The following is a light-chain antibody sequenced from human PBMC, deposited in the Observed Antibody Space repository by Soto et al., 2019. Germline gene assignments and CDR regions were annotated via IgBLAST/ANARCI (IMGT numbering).Light chain of an antibody. CDR3: QQYGSSPLT. Sequence: EIVLTQSPGTLSLSPGERATLSCRASQSVSSSYLAWYQQKPGQAPRLLIYAASSRATGIPDRFSGSGSGTDSTLTISRLEPEDFAVYYCQQYGSSPLTFGGGTKVEIK. CDR2: AAS. J-gene: IGKJ4*01. V-gene: IGKV3-20*01. CDR1: QSVSSSY.